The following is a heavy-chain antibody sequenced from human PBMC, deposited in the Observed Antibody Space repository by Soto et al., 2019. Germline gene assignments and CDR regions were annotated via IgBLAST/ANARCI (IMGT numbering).Heavy chain of an antibody. CDR3: ARDLRLELFDY. CDR2: TXXWXXXXX. V-gene: IGHV6-1*01. J-gene: IGHJ4*02. Sequence: SEALSLTCNVSGVSISSTSYNWGWIRQPPSRGLDGLGXTXXWXXXXXDXTVSVKSRITNNPDTSKNQFSLQLNSVTPEDTAVYYCARDLRLELFDYWGQGTLVTVSS. CDR1: GVSISSTSYN. D-gene: IGHD1-7*01.